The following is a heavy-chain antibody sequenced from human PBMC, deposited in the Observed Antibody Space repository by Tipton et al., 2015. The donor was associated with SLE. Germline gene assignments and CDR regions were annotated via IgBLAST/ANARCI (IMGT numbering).Heavy chain of an antibody. CDR3: ARGAKERITLVRVRPYYFDY. D-gene: IGHD3-10*01. J-gene: IGHJ4*03. V-gene: IGHV4-39*07. CDR1: GGSINSTLYY. CDR2: INHSGGT. Sequence: TLSLTCTVSGGSINSTLYYWGWIRQPPGKGLEWIGGINHSGGTNYNPSLQSRVTVSVDTSKNQFSLKLSSVTAADTAVYYCARGAKERITLVRVRPYYFDYWGQGSLVTVSS.